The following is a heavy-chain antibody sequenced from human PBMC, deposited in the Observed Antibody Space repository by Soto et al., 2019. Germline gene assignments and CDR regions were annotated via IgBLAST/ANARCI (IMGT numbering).Heavy chain of an antibody. J-gene: IGHJ4*02. CDR2: ITYSGNT. V-gene: IGHV4-31*03. CDR1: GGSVSSVGYY. D-gene: IGHD2-8*01. Sequence: SETLSLTCTVSGGSVSSVGYYWSWIRQHPGKGLEWIGYITYSGNTYYNPSLESRVTMSADTSKNQFSLKLSSVTAADTAVYFCVRGGSCTNGVCSVFDYWGQGTMVTVSS. CDR3: VRGGSCTNGVCSVFDY.